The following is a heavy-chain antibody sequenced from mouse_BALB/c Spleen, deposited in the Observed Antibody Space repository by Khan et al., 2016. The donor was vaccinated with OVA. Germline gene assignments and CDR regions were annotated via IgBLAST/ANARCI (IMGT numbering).Heavy chain of an antibody. CDR2: ISRGSSTI. CDR1: GFTFSRFG. Sequence: VELVESGGGLVQPGGSRKLSCAASGFTFSRFGMHWVRQAPEKGLEWVAYISRGSSTIYYADTVKGRFTISRDNPKNTLFLQMTSLRSEDTAMYYCARDSNFDYWGQGTTLTVSA. J-gene: IGHJ2*01. CDR3: ARDSNFDY. V-gene: IGHV5-17*02.